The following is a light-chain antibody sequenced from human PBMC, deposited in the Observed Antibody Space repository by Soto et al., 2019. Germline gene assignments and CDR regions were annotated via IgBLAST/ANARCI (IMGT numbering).Light chain of an antibody. CDR1: SSDVGGYNY. V-gene: IGLV2-14*01. Sequence: QSVLTQPASVSGSPGQSITISCTGTSSDVGGYNYVSWYQHHPGEAPKLVISEVRNRPSGISDRFYGSKSGNTASLTIAGLQPEDEADYYCSSSAIGSTPIDVFGTGTKVTVL. CDR3: SSSAIGSTPIDV. J-gene: IGLJ1*01. CDR2: EVR.